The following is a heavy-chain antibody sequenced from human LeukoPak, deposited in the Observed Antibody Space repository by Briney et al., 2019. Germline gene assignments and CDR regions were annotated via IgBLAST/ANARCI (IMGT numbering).Heavy chain of an antibody. Sequence: GGSLRLSCAASGFTFGDYTMHWVSQAPGKGLEWVSLISWDGDTTYYADSVKGRLTISRDNAKNSLYLQMNSLRAEDTAVYYCARANGYSSGWYVNYFDYWGQGTLVTVSS. J-gene: IGHJ4*02. V-gene: IGHV3-43*01. CDR3: ARANGYSSGWYVNYFDY. D-gene: IGHD6-19*01. CDR1: GFTFGDYT. CDR2: ISWDGDTT.